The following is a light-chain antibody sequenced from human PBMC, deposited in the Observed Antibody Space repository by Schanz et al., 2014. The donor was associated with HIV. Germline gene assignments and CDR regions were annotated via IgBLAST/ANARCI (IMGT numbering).Light chain of an antibody. V-gene: IGKV3-20*01. CDR3: QQYGSSPLIT. CDR2: ATS. J-gene: IGKJ5*01. CDR1: QTVSSSY. Sequence: EIVMTQSPDTLSLSPGERATLSCRASQTVSSSYLAWYQQKRDQPPRLVIYATSTRAAGIPDRFSGTGSGTDFTLTISSLEPEDFAVYYCQQYGSSPLITFGQGTRLEIK.